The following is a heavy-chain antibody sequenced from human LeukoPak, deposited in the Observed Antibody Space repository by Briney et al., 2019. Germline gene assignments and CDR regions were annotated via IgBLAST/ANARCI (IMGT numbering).Heavy chain of an antibody. CDR1: GFTFSDYY. CDR3: AKDLFTMIVGGKFDY. J-gene: IGHJ4*02. CDR2: ITSSGSTI. D-gene: IGHD3-22*01. V-gene: IGHV3-11*01. Sequence: GGSLRLSCAASGFTFSDYYMTWIRQAPGKGLEWVSCITSSGSTIYYADSLKGRFTISRDNSKNTLYLQMNSLRAEDTAVYYCAKDLFTMIVGGKFDYWGQGTLVTVSS.